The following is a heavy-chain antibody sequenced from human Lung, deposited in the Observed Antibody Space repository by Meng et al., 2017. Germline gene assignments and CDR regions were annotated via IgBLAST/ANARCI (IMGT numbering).Heavy chain of an antibody. J-gene: IGHJ5*02. Sequence: QLQLQESGPGLVKPSETLSLTCTVSGCSIRSSSYYWGWIRQPPGKGLEWIGSIYYSGSTYDNPSIKSGVTISVETSKNQFYLKMRSVTEADTAVDYCARHHATVVMFNWFDPWGQGTLVTVSS. CDR1: GCSIRSSSYY. CDR2: IYYSGST. V-gene: IGHV4-39*01. CDR3: ARHHATVVMFNWFDP. D-gene: IGHD4-23*01.